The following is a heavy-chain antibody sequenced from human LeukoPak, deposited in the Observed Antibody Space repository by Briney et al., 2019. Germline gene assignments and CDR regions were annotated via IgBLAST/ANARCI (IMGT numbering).Heavy chain of an antibody. CDR3: AKDETISGVNYFYY. J-gene: IGHJ4*02. V-gene: IGHV3-23*01. CDR2: ILGSGGGT. CDR1: GFSFSNYA. D-gene: IGHD3-3*01. Sequence: GGSLRLSCAASGFSFSNYAMSWVRRAPGEGLEWVSGILGSGGGTFYADSVKGRFTISRDNSENTLFLQMNSLRAEDTAVYYCAKDETISGVNYFYYWGQGTLVTVSS.